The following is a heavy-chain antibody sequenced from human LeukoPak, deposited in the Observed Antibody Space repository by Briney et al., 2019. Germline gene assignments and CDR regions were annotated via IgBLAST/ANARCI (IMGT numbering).Heavy chain of an antibody. D-gene: IGHD3-3*01. CDR2: IIPILGIA. Sequence: ASVKVSRKASGGTFSSYAISWVRQAPGQGLEWMGRIIPILGIANYAQKFQGRVTITADKSTSTAYMELSSLRSEDTAVYYCARYITIFGVGRGYYFDYWGQGTLVNVSS. CDR1: GGTFSSYA. CDR3: ARYITIFGVGRGYYFDY. J-gene: IGHJ4*02. V-gene: IGHV1-69*04.